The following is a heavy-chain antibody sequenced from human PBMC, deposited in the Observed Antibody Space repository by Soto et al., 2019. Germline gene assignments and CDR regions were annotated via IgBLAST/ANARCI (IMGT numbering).Heavy chain of an antibody. CDR1: GFTVSSNY. J-gene: IGHJ5*02. V-gene: IGHV3-53*04. CDR2: IYSGGST. D-gene: IGHD3-10*01. CDR3: ATQQTPEGGSRSYYFDP. Sequence: EVQLVESGGGLVQPGGSLRLSCAASGFTVSSNYMSWVRQAPGKGLEWVSVIYSGGSTYYADSVKGRFTISRHNSKNTLYLQMNSLRAEDTAVYYCATQQTPEGGSRSYYFDPWGQGTLVTVSS.